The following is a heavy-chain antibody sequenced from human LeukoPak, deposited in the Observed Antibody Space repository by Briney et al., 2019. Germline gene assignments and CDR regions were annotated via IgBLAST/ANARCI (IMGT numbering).Heavy chain of an antibody. D-gene: IGHD1-26*01. CDR1: GGSISSYY. CDR2: IYYSGST. CDR3: AREDGIVGAQNWFDP. J-gene: IGHJ5*02. V-gene: IGHV4-59*01. Sequence: SETLXLTCTVSGGSISSYYWSWVRQPPGKGLEWIGYIYYSGSTNYNPSLKSRVTISVDTSKNQFSLKLSSVTAADTAVYYCAREDGIVGAQNWFDPWGQGTLVTVSS.